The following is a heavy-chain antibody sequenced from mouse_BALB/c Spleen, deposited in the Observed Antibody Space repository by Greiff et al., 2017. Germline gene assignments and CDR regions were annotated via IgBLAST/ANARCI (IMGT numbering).Heavy chain of an antibody. V-gene: IGHV3-2*02. Sequence: EVQLQESGPGLVKPSQSLSLTCTVTGYSITSDYAWNWIRQFPGNKLEWMGYISYSGSTSYNPSLKSRISITRDTSKNQFFLQLNSVTTEDTATYYCARYDYDYAWFAYWGQGTLVTVSA. CDR3: ARYDYDYAWFAY. D-gene: IGHD2-4*01. J-gene: IGHJ3*01. CDR2: ISYSGST. CDR1: GYSITSDYA.